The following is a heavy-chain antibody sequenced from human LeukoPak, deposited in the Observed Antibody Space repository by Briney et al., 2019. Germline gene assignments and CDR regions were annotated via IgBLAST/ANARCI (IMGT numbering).Heavy chain of an antibody. CDR2: ISSSSSYI. CDR3: ARASLDIVVVVAATYGMDV. V-gene: IGHV3-21*01. D-gene: IGHD2-15*01. J-gene: IGHJ6*04. Sequence: GGSLRLSCAASGFTFSSYSMNWVRQAPGKGLEWVSSISSSSSYIYYADSVKGRFTISRDNAKNSLYLQMNSLRAEDTAVYYCARASLDIVVVVAATYGMDVWSKGTTVTVSS. CDR1: GFTFSSYS.